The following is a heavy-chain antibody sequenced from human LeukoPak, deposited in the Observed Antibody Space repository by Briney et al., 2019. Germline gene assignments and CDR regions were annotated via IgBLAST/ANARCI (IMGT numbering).Heavy chain of an antibody. Sequence: GASVKVSCKASGYTFTSYDINWVRQATGQGLEWMGWMNPNSGNTNYAQKLQGRVTMTTDTSTSTAYVELRSLRCDDTAVYYCARDQIPYCGGDCYESWFDPWSQGTLVTVPS. CDR2: MNPNSGNT. J-gene: IGHJ5*02. CDR1: GYTFTSYD. V-gene: IGHV1-18*01. D-gene: IGHD2-21*01. CDR3: ARDQIPYCGGDCYESWFDP.